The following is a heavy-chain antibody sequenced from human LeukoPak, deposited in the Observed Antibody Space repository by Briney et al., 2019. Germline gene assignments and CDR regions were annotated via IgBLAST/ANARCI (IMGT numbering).Heavy chain of an antibody. J-gene: IGHJ4*02. CDR3: ATSQGWLQLRH. CDR1: GGSISSYY. V-gene: IGHV4-4*09. CDR2: IYTSGST. D-gene: IGHD5-24*01. Sequence: SETLSLTCTVSGGSISSYYWSWIRQPPGKGLEWIGYIYTSGSTNYNPSLKSGVTISVDTSKNQFSLKLSSVTAADTAVYYCATSQGWLQLRHWGQRTLVSVSS.